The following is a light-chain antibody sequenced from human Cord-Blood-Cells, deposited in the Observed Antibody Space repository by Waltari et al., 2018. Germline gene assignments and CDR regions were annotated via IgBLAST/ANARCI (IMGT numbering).Light chain of an antibody. CDR2: EVS. CDR1: SSDVGGYNY. J-gene: IGLJ1*01. Sequence: QSALTQPASVSGSPGQSITISCTGTSSDVGGYNYVPWYQQHPGKAPNLMIYEVSNRPSGVSNRFSGSKSGNTASLTISGLQAEDEADYYCSSYTSSSTHYVFGTGTKVTVL. V-gene: IGLV2-14*01. CDR3: SSYTSSSTHYV.